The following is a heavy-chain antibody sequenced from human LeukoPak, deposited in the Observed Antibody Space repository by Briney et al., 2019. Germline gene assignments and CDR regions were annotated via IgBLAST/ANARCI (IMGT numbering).Heavy chain of an antibody. J-gene: IGHJ4*02. CDR2: ISTSSSYI. CDR1: GFTFSSYS. D-gene: IGHD2-2*01. Sequence: PGGSLRLSCAASGFTFSSYSMNWVRQAPGKGLEWVSSISTSSSYIFYADSVKGRFTISRDNAKNSLYLQMNSLRADDTAVYYRARDGAVGPIGRGYYYFDYWGQGTLVTVSS. V-gene: IGHV3-21*01. CDR3: ARDGAVGPIGRGYYYFDY.